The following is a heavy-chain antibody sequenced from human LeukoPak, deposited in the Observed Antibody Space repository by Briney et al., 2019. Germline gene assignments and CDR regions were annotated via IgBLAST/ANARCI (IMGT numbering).Heavy chain of an antibody. V-gene: IGHV3-23*01. Sequence: PGGSLRLSCAASGFTFSGYWMSWVRQTPGKGLEWVAATSSSDAGTYHADSVRGRFTISRDNSKNTLYLQMNSLRAEDAAVYFCAKAPVTSCRGAYCYPFDSWGQGTLVTVSS. CDR1: GFTFSGYW. D-gene: IGHD2-21*01. CDR2: TSSSDAGT. CDR3: AKAPVTSCRGAYCYPFDS. J-gene: IGHJ4*02.